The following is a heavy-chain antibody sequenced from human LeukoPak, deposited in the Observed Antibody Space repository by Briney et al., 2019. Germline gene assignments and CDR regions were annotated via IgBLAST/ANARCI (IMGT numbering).Heavy chain of an antibody. D-gene: IGHD6-19*01. J-gene: IGHJ4*02. CDR2: ISYSGST. CDR3: ARDGRAGSLFAY. Sequence: SETLSLTCTVSGGSISGYYWSWIRQPPGEGLEWVGYISYSGSTNYNPSLKSRVTISVDTSKNQFSLKLSSVTAADTAIYYCARDGRAGSLFAYWGQGTLVTVSS. V-gene: IGHV4-59*01. CDR1: GGSISGYY.